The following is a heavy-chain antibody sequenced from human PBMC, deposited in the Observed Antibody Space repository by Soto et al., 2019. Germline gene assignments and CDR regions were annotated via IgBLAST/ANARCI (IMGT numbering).Heavy chain of an antibody. V-gene: IGHV3-21*01. CDR2: ISSSSSYI. D-gene: IGHD3-3*01. J-gene: IGHJ4*02. Sequence: EVQLVESGGGLVKPGGSLRLSCAASGFTFSSYSMNWVRQAPGKGLEWVSSISSSSSYIYYADSVKGRFTISRDNAKNSLYLQMNSLRAGDTAVYYCARGTIFGVVTTFDYWGQGTLVTVSS. CDR1: GFTFSSYS. CDR3: ARGTIFGVVTTFDY.